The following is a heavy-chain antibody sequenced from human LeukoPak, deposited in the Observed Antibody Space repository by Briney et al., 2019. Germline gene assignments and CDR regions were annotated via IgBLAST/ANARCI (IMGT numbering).Heavy chain of an antibody. CDR3: ARLPYYYDSSGYYYFSFDY. Sequence: NPSETLSLTCTVSGDSINSRSYYWDWIRQPPGKGLEWIGNLYYGGNTHYNPSLKSRVTISADTSNNQFSLNLSSVTATDTAVYYCARLPYYYDSSGYYYFSFDYWGQGTLVTVSS. CDR1: GDSINSRSYY. CDR2: LYYGGNT. V-gene: IGHV4-39*01. D-gene: IGHD3-22*01. J-gene: IGHJ4*02.